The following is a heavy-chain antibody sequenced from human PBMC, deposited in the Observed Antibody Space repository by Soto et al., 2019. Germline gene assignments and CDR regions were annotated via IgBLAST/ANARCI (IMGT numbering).Heavy chain of an antibody. CDR2: IKQDGSEK. D-gene: IGHD2-2*01. CDR3: SSLADAADEDQFQP. Sequence: EVQLVESGGGFVQPGGSLRLSCAGSGFRFSSSWMSWVRQAPGKGLEWVAHIKQDGSEKYYVDSAKGRFTISRDNAKTSLYLQMNNLRAEETAGYFCSSLADAADEDQFQPLGQGHLVTVST. J-gene: IGHJ1*01. V-gene: IGHV3-7*01. CDR1: GFRFSSSW.